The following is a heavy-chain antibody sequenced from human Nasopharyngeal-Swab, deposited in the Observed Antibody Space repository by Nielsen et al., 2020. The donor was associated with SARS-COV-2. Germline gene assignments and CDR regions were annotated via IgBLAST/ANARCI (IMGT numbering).Heavy chain of an antibody. V-gene: IGHV4-34*01. J-gene: IGHJ4*02. CDR3: ARAGESHVVVVDATTPSFDY. Sequence: TFSLTRAVYGGSFSGYYWSWRRQPPGKGLEWIGEINHSGSTNYNPSLKSRVTISVDTSKNQFSLKLSSVTAADTAVYYCARAGESHVVVVDATTPSFDYWGQGTMVTVSS. D-gene: IGHD2-15*01. CDR2: INHSGST. CDR1: GGSFSGYY.